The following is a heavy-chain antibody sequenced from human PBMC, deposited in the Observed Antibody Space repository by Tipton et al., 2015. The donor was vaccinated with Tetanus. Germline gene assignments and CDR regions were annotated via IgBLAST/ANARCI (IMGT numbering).Heavy chain of an antibody. J-gene: IGHJ5*02. V-gene: IGHV3-7*03. CDR1: GFNFHSYS. D-gene: IGHD1-26*01. CDR3: ARVSDGGYSP. CDR2: IKHDGSTK. Sequence: SLRLSCAGSGFNFHSYSMNWVRQAPGKGLEWVANIKHDGSTKSYVDSVKGRFTISRDNGNNSLCLQMNNLRAEDTAVYYCARVSDGGYSPWGQGTLVTVSS.